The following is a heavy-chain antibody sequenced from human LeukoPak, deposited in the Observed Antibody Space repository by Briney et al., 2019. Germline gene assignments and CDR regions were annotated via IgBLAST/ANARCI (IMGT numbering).Heavy chain of an antibody. CDR3: ARPIAYSSWKTNDAFDI. Sequence: SETLSLTCAVSGGSISSSNWWSWVRQSPGKGLEWIGEINHSGSTNYNPSLKSRVTISVDTSKNQFSLKLSSVTAADTAVYYCARPIAYSSWKTNDAFDIWGQGTMVTVSS. D-gene: IGHD6-13*01. V-gene: IGHV4-4*02. J-gene: IGHJ3*02. CDR2: INHSGST. CDR1: GGSISSSNW.